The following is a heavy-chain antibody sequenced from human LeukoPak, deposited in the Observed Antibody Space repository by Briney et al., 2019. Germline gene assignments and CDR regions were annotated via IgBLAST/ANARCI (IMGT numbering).Heavy chain of an antibody. V-gene: IGHV3-7*01. Sequence: PGGSLRLSCAASGFTFSSFWMTWVRQAPGKGLEWVANIKPDGTENYYVDSVKGRFTISRDNAKNSLYLQMNGLRAEDTAVYYCARPPTYGSGSYYYYYGMDVWGQGTTVTISS. CDR1: GFTFSSFW. CDR3: ARPPTYGSGSYYYYYGMDV. D-gene: IGHD3-10*01. CDR2: IKPDGTEN. J-gene: IGHJ6*02.